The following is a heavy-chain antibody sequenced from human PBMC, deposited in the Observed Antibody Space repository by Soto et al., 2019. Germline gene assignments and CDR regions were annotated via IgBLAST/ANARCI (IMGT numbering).Heavy chain of an antibody. D-gene: IGHD3-10*01. CDR1: GGSFSGYY. CDR2: INHSGST. J-gene: IGHJ5*02. CDR3: AGGFHYYGSGSYYKRTVWFDP. V-gene: IGHV4-34*01. Sequence: SETLSLTCAVYGGSFSGYYWSWIRQPPGKGLEWIGEINHSGSTNYNPSLKSRVTISVDTSKNQFSLKLSSVTAADTAVYYCAGGFHYYGSGSYYKRTVWFDPWGQGTLVTVSS.